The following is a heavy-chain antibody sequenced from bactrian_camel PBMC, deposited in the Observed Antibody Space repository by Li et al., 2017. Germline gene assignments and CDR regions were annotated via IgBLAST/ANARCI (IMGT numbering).Heavy chain of an antibody. J-gene: IGHJ4*01. CDR1: GIPYSRYF. D-gene: IGHD1*01. CDR2: IATDGRT. Sequence: QVQLVESGGGSVQAGGSLRLSCAASGIPYSRYFLAWFRQVPGKEREGVAAIATDGRTSYADSVKGRFTISKDNAKSTLYLQMNSLRPEDTAMYYCAADFRPPLPYRRLSQEEYKYWGQGTQVTVS. V-gene: IGHV3S53*01. CDR3: AADFRPPLPYRRLSQEEYKY.